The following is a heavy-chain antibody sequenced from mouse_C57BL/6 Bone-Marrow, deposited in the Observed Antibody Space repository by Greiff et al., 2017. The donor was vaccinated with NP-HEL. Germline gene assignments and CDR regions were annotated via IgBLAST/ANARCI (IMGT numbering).Heavy chain of an antibody. CDR1: GYTFTDYN. J-gene: IGHJ4*01. CDR2: INPNNGGT. Sequence: VQLQQSGPELVKPGASVKIPCKASGYTFTDYNMDWVKQSHGKSLEWIGDINPNNGGTIYNQKFKGKATLTVDKSSSTAYMELRSLTSEDTAVYYCARDYYGSLGSMDYWGQGTSVTVSS. CDR3: ARDYYGSLGSMDY. V-gene: IGHV1-18*01. D-gene: IGHD1-1*01.